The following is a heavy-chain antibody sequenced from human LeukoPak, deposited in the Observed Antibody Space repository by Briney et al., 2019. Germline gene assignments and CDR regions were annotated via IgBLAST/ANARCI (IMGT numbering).Heavy chain of an antibody. CDR3: ARSGAGGAFDI. J-gene: IGHJ3*02. D-gene: IGHD3-10*01. CDR1: GFTLSSEW. Sequence: GGSLRLSCAASGFTLSSEWMHWVRQAPGKGLVWVSRMYSDGGRTNYADSVKGRFTISSDNAENTLYLEWSSLRAEDTAVYYCARSGAGGAFDIWGQGTMVGVSS. V-gene: IGHV3-74*01. CDR2: MYSDGGRT.